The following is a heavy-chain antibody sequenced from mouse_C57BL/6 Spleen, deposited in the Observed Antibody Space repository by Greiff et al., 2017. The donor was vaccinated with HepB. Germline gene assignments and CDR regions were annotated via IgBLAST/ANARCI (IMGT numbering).Heavy chain of an antibody. Sequence: VKPGASVKMSCKASGYTFTSYWITWVKQRPGQGLEWIGDIYPGSGSTNYNEKFKSKATLTVDTSSSTAYMQLSSLTSEDSAVYYCARGYYSNYVAWFAYWGQGTLVTVSA. CDR3: ARGYYSNYVAWFAY. D-gene: IGHD2-5*01. V-gene: IGHV1-55*01. CDR1: GYTFTSYW. J-gene: IGHJ3*01. CDR2: IYPGSGST.